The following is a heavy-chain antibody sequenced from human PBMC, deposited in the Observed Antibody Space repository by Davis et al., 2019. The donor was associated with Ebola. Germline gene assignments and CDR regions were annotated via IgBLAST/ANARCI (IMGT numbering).Heavy chain of an antibody. J-gene: IGHJ4*02. Sequence: MPSETLSLTCTVSGGSISSYYWSWIRQPPGKGLEWIGYIYYSGGTYYNPSLKSRVTISVDTSKNQFSLKLSSVTAADTAVYYCARGHRKYYYDSSGYSDYWGQGTLVTVSS. CDR2: IYYSGGT. CDR3: ARGHRKYYYDSSGYSDY. CDR1: GGSISSYY. V-gene: IGHV4-59*12. D-gene: IGHD3-22*01.